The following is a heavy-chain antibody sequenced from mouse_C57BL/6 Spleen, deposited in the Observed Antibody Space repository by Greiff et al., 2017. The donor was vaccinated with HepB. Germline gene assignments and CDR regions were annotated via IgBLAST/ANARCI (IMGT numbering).Heavy chain of an antibody. CDR2: IHPNSGST. CDR1: GYTFTSYW. CDR3: AREGTGYFDV. J-gene: IGHJ1*03. D-gene: IGHD3-3*01. V-gene: IGHV1-64*01. Sequence: VQLQQPGAELVKPGASVKLSCKASGYTFTSYWMHWVKQRPGHGLEWIGMIHPNSGSTNYNEKFKSKATLTVDKSSSTAYMQLSSLTSEDSAVYYCAREGTGYFDVWGTGTTVTVSS.